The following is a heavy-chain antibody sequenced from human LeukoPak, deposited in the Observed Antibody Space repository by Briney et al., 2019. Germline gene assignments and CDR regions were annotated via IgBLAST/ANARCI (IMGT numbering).Heavy chain of an antibody. Sequence: ASVKVSCKASGYTFTGYYMHWVRQAPGQGLEWMGWINPNSGGTNYAQKSQGWVTMTRDTSISTAYMELSRLRSDDTAVYYCARGYSYAAGDYWGQGTLVTVSS. J-gene: IGHJ4*02. V-gene: IGHV1-2*04. CDR3: ARGYSYAAGDY. D-gene: IGHD5-18*01. CDR1: GYTFTGYY. CDR2: INPNSGGT.